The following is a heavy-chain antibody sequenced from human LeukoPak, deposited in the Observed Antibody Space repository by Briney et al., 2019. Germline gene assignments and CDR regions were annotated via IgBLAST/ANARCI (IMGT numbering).Heavy chain of an antibody. J-gene: IGHJ4*02. Sequence: APVKVSCKVSGYTLTELSMHWVRQAPGKGLEWMGGFDPEDGETIYAQKFQGRVTMTEDISTDTAYMELSSLRSEDTAVYYCATGGSGYPYYFDYWGQGTLVTVSS. D-gene: IGHD3-22*01. CDR2: FDPEDGET. CDR3: ATGGSGYPYYFDY. CDR1: GYTLTELS. V-gene: IGHV1-24*01.